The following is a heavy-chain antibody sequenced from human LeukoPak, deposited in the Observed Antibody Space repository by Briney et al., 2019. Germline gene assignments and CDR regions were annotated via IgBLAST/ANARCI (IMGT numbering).Heavy chain of an antibody. D-gene: IGHD4-17*01. V-gene: IGHV3-21*01. CDR2: ISSSSSYI. J-gene: IGHJ4*02. CDR1: GFAFDIHG. Sequence: GGSLRLSCAASGFAFDIHGMNWVRQAPGKGLEWVSSISSSSSYIYYADSVKGRFTISRDNAKNSLYLQMNSLRAEDTAVYYCARSVDGDYEYYFDYWGQGTLVTVSS. CDR3: ARSVDGDYEYYFDY.